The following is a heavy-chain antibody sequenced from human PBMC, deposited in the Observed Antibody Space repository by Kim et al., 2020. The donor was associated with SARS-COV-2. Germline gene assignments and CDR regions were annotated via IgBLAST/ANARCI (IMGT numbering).Heavy chain of an antibody. CDR2: ISWDGGST. D-gene: IGHD6-13*01. J-gene: IGHJ4*02. V-gene: IGHV3-43*01. Sequence: GGSLRLSCAASGFTFDDYTMHWVRQAPGKGLEWVSLISWDGGSTYYADSVKGRFTISRDNSKNSLYLQMNSLRTEDTALYYCAKDVCKNEYSSSCRGVDYWGQGTLVTVSS. CDR1: GFTFDDYT. CDR3: AKDVCKNEYSSSCRGVDY.